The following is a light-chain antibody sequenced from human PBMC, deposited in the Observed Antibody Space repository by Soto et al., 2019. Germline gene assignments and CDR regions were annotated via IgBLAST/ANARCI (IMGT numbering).Light chain of an antibody. CDR1: QDISNF. CDR3: LQHKSHPRT. J-gene: IGKJ1*01. CDR2: SAN. V-gene: IGKV1-17*03. Sequence: DIQMTQSPSSLSASVGHRLTITCLASQDISNFLVWFQQRPGKVPKRLMYSANRLESRVPSRFSGSGSGTEFTLTISSLQPEDFATYYCLQHKSHPRTFGQGTKVDIK.